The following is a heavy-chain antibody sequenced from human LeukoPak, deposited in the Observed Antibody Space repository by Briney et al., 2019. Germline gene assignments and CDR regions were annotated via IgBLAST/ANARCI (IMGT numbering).Heavy chain of an antibody. CDR1: GFTFDDYG. V-gene: IGHV3-20*01. J-gene: IGHJ4*02. CDR3: VAYDSSGYYFDY. D-gene: IGHD3-22*01. CDR2: INWNGGST. Sequence: PGGSLRLSCAASGFTFDDYGMSWVRQAPGKGLEWVSGINWNGGSTGYADSVKGRFTISRDNAKNSLYLQMNSLRAEDTALYHCVAYDSSGYYFDYWGQGTLVTVSS.